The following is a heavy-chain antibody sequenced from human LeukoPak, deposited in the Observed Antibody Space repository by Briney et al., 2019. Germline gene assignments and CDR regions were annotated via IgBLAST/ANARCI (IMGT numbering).Heavy chain of an antibody. CDR3: ARLFSHYYDSIRFDP. CDR2: IYYSGST. Sequence: SETLSLTCTVSGGSISSSSYHWGWIRQPPGKGLEWIGSIYYSGSTYYNPSLKSRVTISVDTSKNQFSLKLSSVTAADTAVYYCARLFSHYYDSIRFDPWGQGTLVTVSS. J-gene: IGHJ5*02. V-gene: IGHV4-39*01. D-gene: IGHD3-22*01. CDR1: GGSISSSSYH.